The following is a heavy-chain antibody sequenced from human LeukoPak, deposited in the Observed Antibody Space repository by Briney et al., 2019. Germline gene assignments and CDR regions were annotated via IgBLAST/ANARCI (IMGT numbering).Heavy chain of an antibody. CDR2: IYHSGST. Sequence: SETLSLTCAVSGGSISSSNWWSWVRQPPGKGLEWIGEIYHSGSTNYNPSLKSRVTISVDKSKNQFSLKLSSVTAADTAVYYCARLDNILTGNFDYWGQGTLVTVSS. V-gene: IGHV4-4*02. CDR1: GGSISSSNW. CDR3: ARLDNILTGNFDY. D-gene: IGHD3-9*01. J-gene: IGHJ4*02.